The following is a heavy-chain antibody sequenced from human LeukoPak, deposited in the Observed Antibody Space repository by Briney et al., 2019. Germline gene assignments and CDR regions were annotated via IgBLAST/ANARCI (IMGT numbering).Heavy chain of an antibody. V-gene: IGHV3-30*02. CDR3: AKIISRRDGYNALDY. CDR1: GFTFRDYG. J-gene: IGHJ4*02. Sequence: PGGSLRLSCAASGFTFRDYGMHWVRQAPGKGLEWVTFTRYDGTEKFYADSVRGRFTISRDNSKNTLYLQMNSLRAEDTAVYYCAKIISRRDGYNALDYWGQGTLVTVSS. CDR2: TRYDGTEK. D-gene: IGHD5-24*01.